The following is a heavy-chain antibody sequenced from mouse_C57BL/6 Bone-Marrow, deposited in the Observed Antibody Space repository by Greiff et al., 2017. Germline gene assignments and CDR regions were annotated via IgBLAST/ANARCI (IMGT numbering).Heavy chain of an antibody. Sequence: QVQLQQPGAELVKPGASVKLSCKASGYTFTSSWMHWVKQRPGQGLEWIGMIHPNSGSTNYNEKFKSKATLTVDKSSSTAYMQRISLPSEDSAVYYCAIRAWFAYWGQGALVTVSA. V-gene: IGHV1-64*01. CDR3: AIRAWFAY. CDR1: GYTFTSSW. J-gene: IGHJ3*01. CDR2: IHPNSGST.